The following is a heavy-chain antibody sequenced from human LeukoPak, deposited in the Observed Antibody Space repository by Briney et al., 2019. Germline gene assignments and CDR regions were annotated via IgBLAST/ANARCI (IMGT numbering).Heavy chain of an antibody. CDR2: ISSSGNNI. J-gene: IGHJ4*02. CDR1: GFTFCIYG. V-gene: IGHV3-48*03. CDR3: AREYCSGRRFYFDS. Sequence: GGPLTLSCAASGFTFCIYGMNYLRQAPGKGLEGVAYISSSGNNIYRAVSVKGRFHISRDNAKNSLYLQMISMRAEDTAVYDCAREYCSGRRFYFDSWGQGTLVTVSS. D-gene: IGHD2-15*01.